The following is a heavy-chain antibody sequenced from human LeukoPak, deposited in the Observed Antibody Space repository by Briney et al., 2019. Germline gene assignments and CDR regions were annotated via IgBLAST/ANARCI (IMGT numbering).Heavy chain of an antibody. CDR3: ARPARIAVAGTLDY. V-gene: IGHV3-33*01. J-gene: IGHJ4*02. CDR1: GFTFSSYD. CDR2: IWYDGSNK. Sequence: PGRSLRLSCAASGFTFSSYDMHWVRQAPGKGLEWVAVIWYDGSNKYYADSVKGRFTISRDNSKNTLYLQMNSLRAEDTAVYYCARPARIAVAGTLDYWGQGTLVTVSS. D-gene: IGHD6-19*01.